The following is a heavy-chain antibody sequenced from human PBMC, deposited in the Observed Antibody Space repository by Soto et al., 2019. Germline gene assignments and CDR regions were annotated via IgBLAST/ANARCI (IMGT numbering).Heavy chain of an antibody. J-gene: IGHJ5*02. CDR1: GFAFSGYW. CDR2: IEDNGSEK. CDR3: ARGQGWLDP. V-gene: IGHV3-7*01. Sequence: QLVESGGGLVQPGGSLRLTCAGSGFAFSGYWMSWVRQAPWEGLEWVASIEDNGSEKYYVDSVKGRFTISRDNAKNSLFLQMNSLGAEDTAVYYCARGQGWLDPWGQGTLVTVSS.